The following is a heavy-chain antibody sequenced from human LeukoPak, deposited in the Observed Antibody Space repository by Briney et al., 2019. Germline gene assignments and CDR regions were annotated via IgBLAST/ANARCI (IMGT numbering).Heavy chain of an antibody. V-gene: IGHV4-61*01. Sequence: PSETVSLTCDVSGVSINTCCYYWTWIRQPPGKGLEWIGYKYYSGSTRYNSSLRSRLTISLDSSKNQFSLRLTSVTAADTAVYYCARGRSYGFDFDSWGPGTLVIVSS. D-gene: IGHD5-18*01. CDR3: ARGRSYGFDFDS. J-gene: IGHJ4*02. CDR2: KYYSGST. CDR1: GVSINTCCYY.